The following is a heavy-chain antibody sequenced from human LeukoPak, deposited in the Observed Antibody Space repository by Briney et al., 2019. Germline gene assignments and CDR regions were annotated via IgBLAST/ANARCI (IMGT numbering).Heavy chain of an antibody. Sequence: ASVKVSCKASGYTFTGYYMHWVRQAPGQGLEWMGWINPNSGGTNYAQKFQGRVTMSRDTSISTAYMELSRLRSDYAAVYYCATDYGDYRGYYYYYMDVWGKGTTVTISS. CDR1: GYTFTGYY. J-gene: IGHJ6*03. D-gene: IGHD4-17*01. CDR2: INPNSGGT. V-gene: IGHV1-2*02. CDR3: ATDYGDYRGYYYYYMDV.